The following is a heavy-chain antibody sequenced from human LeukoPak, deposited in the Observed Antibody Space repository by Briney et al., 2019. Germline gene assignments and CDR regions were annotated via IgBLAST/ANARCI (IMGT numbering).Heavy chain of an antibody. V-gene: IGHV3-11*01. J-gene: IGHJ5*02. CDR1: GFTFSDYY. D-gene: IGHD5-12*01. Sequence: GGSLRLSCAASGFTFSDYYMSWIRQAPGKGLEWVSYISSSGSTIYYSDSVKGRFTISRDNAKNSLYLQMNSLRAEDTAVYYCARDTSGYDPDMTPWGQGTLVTVSS. CDR2: ISSSGSTI. CDR3: ARDTSGYDPDMTP.